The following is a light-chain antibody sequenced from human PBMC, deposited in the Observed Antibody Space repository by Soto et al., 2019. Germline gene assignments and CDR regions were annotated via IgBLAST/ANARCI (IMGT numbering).Light chain of an antibody. CDR1: SNDAGGYYL. CDR2: EDT. J-gene: IGLJ1*01. V-gene: IGLV2-23*01. CDR3: CSYAGHRTYV. Sequence: QSAPTQPASVSGSHGQSITISCTGVSNDAGGYYLVSWYQQHPGQAPKLIIYEDTKRPSGVSSRFSGSTSDNTPSLTISVRQSSDEADYDCCSYAGHRTYVFAGGTKLTVL.